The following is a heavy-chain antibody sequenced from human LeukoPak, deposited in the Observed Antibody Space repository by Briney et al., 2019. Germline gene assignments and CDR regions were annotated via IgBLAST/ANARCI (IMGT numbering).Heavy chain of an antibody. CDR2: IHHSGST. CDR3: ARDRFGMSATGTDFDY. CDR1: GYSISGGYY. Sequence: PSETLSLTCVVSGYSISGGYYWGWIRQPPGKGLEWIGSIHHSGSTYYNPSLKSRVTISVDTSKTQFSLTLTSVIAADTAVYYCARDRFGMSATGTDFDYWGQGTLVTVSS. J-gene: IGHJ4*02. V-gene: IGHV4-38-2*02. D-gene: IGHD6-13*01.